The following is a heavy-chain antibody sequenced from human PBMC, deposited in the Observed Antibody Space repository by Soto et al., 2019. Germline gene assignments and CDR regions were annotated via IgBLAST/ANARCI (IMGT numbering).Heavy chain of an antibody. CDR3: AKDLSVIATVNYFDS. V-gene: IGHV3-30*18. Sequence: QVQLVESGGGVVQPGRSLRLSCTASGFTFSDYGMHWVRQAPGKGLEWVAVIPYDGTKKYYADSVKGRFTISRDNSKNKLYLQMNSLRAEDTAVYYCAKDLSVIATVNYFDSGGQGTLVTVSS. CDR1: GFTFSDYG. D-gene: IGHD4-17*01. J-gene: IGHJ4*02. CDR2: IPYDGTKK.